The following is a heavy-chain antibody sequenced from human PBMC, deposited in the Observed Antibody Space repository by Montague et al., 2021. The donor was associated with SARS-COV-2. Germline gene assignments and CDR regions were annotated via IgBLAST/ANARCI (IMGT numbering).Heavy chain of an antibody. CDR1: GGSISSYT. CDR3: ARCSGHYYRPLDN. D-gene: IGHD2-15*01. J-gene: IGHJ4*02. CDR2: INTNGDT. Sequence: SETLSLTCTVSGGSISSYTWSWIRQPPGKGLEWIGIINTNGDTTYNPSLKSRVTMSVDTSKNQISLKMTSVTAADTAMYFCARCSGHYYRPLDNWGQGNLVTDSS. V-gene: IGHV4-4*07.